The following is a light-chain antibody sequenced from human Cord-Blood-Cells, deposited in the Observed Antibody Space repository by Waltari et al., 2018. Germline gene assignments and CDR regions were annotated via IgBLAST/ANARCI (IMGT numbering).Light chain of an antibody. Sequence: QSALTQPASVSGSPGPSITISCPGTSSDVGGYNYVSWYQQHPGKAPKLMIYDVSHRPSGVSNRFSGSKSGNTASLTISGLQAEDEADYYCSSYTSSSTVVFGGGTKLTVL. CDR2: DVS. J-gene: IGLJ2*01. CDR3: SSYTSSSTVV. CDR1: SSDVGGYNY. V-gene: IGLV2-14*01.